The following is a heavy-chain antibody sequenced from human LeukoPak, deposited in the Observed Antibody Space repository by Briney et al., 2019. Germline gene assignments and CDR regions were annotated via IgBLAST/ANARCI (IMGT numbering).Heavy chain of an antibody. CDR3: ARAPMAAATRVDY. Sequence: ASVKVSCKASGYTFTNYAISWVRQAPGQGPEWMGWISAYNDNTNYAQKFQGRVTTTTDTSTTTAYLELRSLRSDDTAVYYCARAPMAAATRVDYWGQGTLVTVSS. D-gene: IGHD2-15*01. V-gene: IGHV1-18*01. CDR1: GYTFTNYA. J-gene: IGHJ4*02. CDR2: ISAYNDNT.